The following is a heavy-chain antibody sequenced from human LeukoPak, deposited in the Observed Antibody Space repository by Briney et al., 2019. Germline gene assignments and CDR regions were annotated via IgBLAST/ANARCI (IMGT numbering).Heavy chain of an antibody. J-gene: IGHJ4*02. D-gene: IGHD5-24*01. V-gene: IGHV4-30-2*01. Sequence: SETLSLTCTVSGGSISSGGYYWSWIRQPPGKGLEWIGYIYHSGSTYYNPSLKSRVTISVDRSKNQFSLKLSSVTAADTAVYYCARVPSSNGYISAFDYWGQGTLVTVSS. CDR3: ARVPSSNGYISAFDY. CDR2: IYHSGST. CDR1: GGSISSGGYY.